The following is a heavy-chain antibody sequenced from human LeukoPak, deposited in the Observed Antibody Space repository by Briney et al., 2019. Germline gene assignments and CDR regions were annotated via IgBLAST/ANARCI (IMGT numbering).Heavy chain of an antibody. Sequence: PGGSLRLSCGTSGFTFSKTWMSWVRQAPGKGLEWVANIKEDGSQTYHVDSVRGRFAISRDNAKSTLFLQMSNLRDDDTAVYYCATYVKWVAGDVWGQGTTVTVSS. CDR1: GFTFSKTW. CDR2: IKEDGSQT. CDR3: ATYVKWVAGDV. V-gene: IGHV3-7*01. J-gene: IGHJ6*02. D-gene: IGHD6-19*01.